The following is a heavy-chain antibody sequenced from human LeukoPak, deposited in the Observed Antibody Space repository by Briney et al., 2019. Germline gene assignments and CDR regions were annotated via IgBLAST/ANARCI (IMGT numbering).Heavy chain of an antibody. CDR3: AKDPSWAIHGYYYYMDV. CDR1: GFTFSSYG. Sequence: GGALTLSCAASGFTFSSYGMHWVRPAPPRGRAGVAFIRYDGSNKYYADSAKGRFTVSRNNSKKPLHLQMDRLRADGTGVVYCAKDPSWAIHGYYYYMDVWGKGTTVTVSS. J-gene: IGHJ6*03. V-gene: IGHV3-30*02. D-gene: IGHD2-21*01. CDR2: IRYDGSNK.